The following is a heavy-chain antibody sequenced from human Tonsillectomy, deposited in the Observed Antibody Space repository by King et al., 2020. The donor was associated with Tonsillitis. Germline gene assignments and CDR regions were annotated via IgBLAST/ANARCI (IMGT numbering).Heavy chain of an antibody. CDR3: ARGPPERPLPGFDP. CDR2: INHSGST. D-gene: IGHD1-14*01. J-gene: IGHJ5*02. CDR1: DGSFSGYY. Sequence: VQLQQWGAGLLKPSETLSLTCGVYDGSFSGYYWSWIRQPPGKGLEWIGDINHSGSTNYNPSLKSRVTISVDPSKNQFSLKLTSVTAADTAVYYCARGPPERPLPGFDPWGQGTLVTVSS. V-gene: IGHV4-34*01.